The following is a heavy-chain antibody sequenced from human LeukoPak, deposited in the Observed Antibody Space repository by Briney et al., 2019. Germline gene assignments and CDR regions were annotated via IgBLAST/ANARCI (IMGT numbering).Heavy chain of an antibody. Sequence: KPSETLSLTCTVSGGSISSYYWSWIRQHPGKGLEWIGYIYYSGSTNYNPSLKSRVTISVDTSKNQFSLKLSSVTAADTAAYYCARAHDIVVVVAATHDAFDIWGQGTMVTVSS. CDR2: IYYSGST. V-gene: IGHV4-59*01. J-gene: IGHJ3*02. CDR1: GGSISSYY. D-gene: IGHD2-15*01. CDR3: ARAHDIVVVVAATHDAFDI.